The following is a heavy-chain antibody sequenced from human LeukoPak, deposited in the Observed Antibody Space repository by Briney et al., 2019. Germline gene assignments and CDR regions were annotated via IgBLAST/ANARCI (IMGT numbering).Heavy chain of an antibody. Sequence: SGGFLRLSCAASGFTFSSHWMHWARRAPGKGLVWVSRINSDGSTTSYADSVKGRFTISRDNAKNTLYLQMNSLRAEDTAVYYCARDAADDAFDIWGQGTMVTVSS. V-gene: IGHV3-74*01. CDR3: ARDAADDAFDI. CDR2: INSDGSTT. J-gene: IGHJ3*02. CDR1: GFTFSSHW.